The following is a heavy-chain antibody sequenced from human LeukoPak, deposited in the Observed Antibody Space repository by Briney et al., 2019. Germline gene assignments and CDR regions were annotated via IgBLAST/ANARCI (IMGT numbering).Heavy chain of an antibody. J-gene: IGHJ3*02. CDR3: ARDRGPTDRGAFDI. CDR1: GFTFSSYW. CDR2: IKQDGSEK. D-gene: IGHD2-21*02. V-gene: IGHV3-7*01. Sequence: GGSLRLSCAASGFTFSSYWMSWVRQAPGKGREWVANIKQDGSEKYYVDSVKGRFTISRDNAKNSLYLQMNSLRAEDTAVYYCARDRGPTDRGAFDIWGQGPMVTVSS.